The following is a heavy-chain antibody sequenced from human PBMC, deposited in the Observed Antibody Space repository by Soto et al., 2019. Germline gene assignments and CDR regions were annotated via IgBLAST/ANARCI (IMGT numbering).Heavy chain of an antibody. CDR1: GGSMSFYS. CDR2: IHHSGDT. Sequence: QVQLQESGPGLVEPSETLSLTCAVSGGSMSFYSWSWIRQPPGKGLEWIGYIHHSGDTDYNPSLKSRVTISVDRPQNQLSLKLTSVTTADTAVYYCARAHCSNGICHAFDIWGPGTKVTVSS. V-gene: IGHV4-59*01. D-gene: IGHD2-8*01. J-gene: IGHJ3*02. CDR3: ARAHCSNGICHAFDI.